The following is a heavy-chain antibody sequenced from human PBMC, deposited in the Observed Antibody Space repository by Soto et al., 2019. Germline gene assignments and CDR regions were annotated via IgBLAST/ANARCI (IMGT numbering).Heavy chain of an antibody. V-gene: IGHV1-69*02. J-gene: IGHJ4*02. CDR3: ATNYGSGSTHFDY. CDR2: IIPMLGMS. CDR1: GDTFNFYT. Sequence: QVQLVQSGAEVKKPGSPVSVSCTASGDTFNFYTISWVRQVPGQGPEWMGRIIPMLGMSNYAQKFQGRVTIMADKSTSTVYMNLSGLTSEDTAVYYCATNYGSGSTHFDYWGQGTMVTVS. D-gene: IGHD3-10*01.